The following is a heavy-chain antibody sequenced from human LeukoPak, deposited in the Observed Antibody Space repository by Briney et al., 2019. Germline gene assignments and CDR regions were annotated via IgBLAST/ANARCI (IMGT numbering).Heavy chain of an antibody. CDR2: ISAYNGKT. Sequence: ASVKVSCKASGYTFTSYGISWVRQAPGQGLEWMGWISAYNGKTNYAQKLQGSVTIHTDTSTSTAYMELRSLRSADTAVYYCARFPITMVRGVPNWFDPWGQGTLVTVSS. V-gene: IGHV1-18*01. J-gene: IGHJ5*02. CDR1: GYTFTSYG. D-gene: IGHD3-10*01. CDR3: ARFPITMVRGVPNWFDP.